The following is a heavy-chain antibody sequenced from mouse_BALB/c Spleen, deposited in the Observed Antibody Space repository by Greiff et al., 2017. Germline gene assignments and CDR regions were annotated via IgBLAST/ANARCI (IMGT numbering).Heavy chain of an antibody. CDR3: TRYGYGFAY. CDR2: INPSNGGT. J-gene: IGHJ3*01. V-gene: IGHV1S81*02. CDR1: GYTFTSYY. Sequence: VQLQQSGAELVKPGASVKLSCKASGYTFTSYYMYWVKQRPGQGLEWIGGINPSNGGTNFNEKFKSKATLTVDKSSSTAYMQLSSLTSEDSAVYYCTRYGYGFAYWGQGTLVTVSA. D-gene: IGHD2-2*01.